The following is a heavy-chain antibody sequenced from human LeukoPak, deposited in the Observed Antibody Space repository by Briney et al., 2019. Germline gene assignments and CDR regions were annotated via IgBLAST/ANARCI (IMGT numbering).Heavy chain of an antibody. D-gene: IGHD4-17*01. Sequence: GASVKVSCKASGYTFTGYYMHWVRQAPGQGLEWMGWISPNSGGTNYAQEFQGRVTMTRDTSISTAYMELSRLRSDDTALYYCARADYGDYVHLDYWGQGTLVTVSS. V-gene: IGHV1-2*02. J-gene: IGHJ4*02. CDR3: ARADYGDYVHLDY. CDR2: ISPNSGGT. CDR1: GYTFTGYY.